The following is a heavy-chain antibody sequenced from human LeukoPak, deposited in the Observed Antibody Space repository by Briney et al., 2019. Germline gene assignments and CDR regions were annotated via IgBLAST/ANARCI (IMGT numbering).Heavy chain of an antibody. Sequence: SETLSLTCTVSGGSISSYYWSWIRQPPGKGLEWIGYIYYGGSTNYNPSLKSRVTISVDTSKNQFSLKLSSVTAADTAVYYCARGYYDFWSGYYRGETNWFDPWGQGTLVTVSS. CDR1: GGSISSYY. J-gene: IGHJ5*02. CDR3: ARGYYDFWSGYYRGETNWFDP. CDR2: IYYGGST. V-gene: IGHV4-59*01. D-gene: IGHD3-3*01.